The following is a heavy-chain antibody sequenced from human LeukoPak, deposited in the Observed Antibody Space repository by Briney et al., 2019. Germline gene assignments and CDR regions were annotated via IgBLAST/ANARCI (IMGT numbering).Heavy chain of an antibody. D-gene: IGHD4-11*01. J-gene: IGHJ5*02. CDR2: ISNYFGVT. V-gene: IGHV1-18*04. CDR3: ARDSDYSGNGNGDWFDP. Sequence: APVNVSCKASGFRFTSFGVSWVRQAPGQGLEWMGWISNYFGVTHYAEKFEDRVTMTIDTSTTTAYMELRSLRYDDTAVYYCARDSDYSGNGNGDWFDPWGQGTVVTVSS. CDR1: GFRFTSFG.